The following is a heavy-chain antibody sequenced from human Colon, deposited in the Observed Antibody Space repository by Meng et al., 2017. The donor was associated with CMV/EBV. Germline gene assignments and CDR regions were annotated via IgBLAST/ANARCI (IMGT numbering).Heavy chain of an antibody. D-gene: IGHD6-6*01. CDR2: IHGDDTE. Sequence: QITFKDSCPTLVKPNQTLTLTFTFSGFSLTNKLNSLGWIRQSPGKALEWLALIHGDDTEQYSPSLQSRLSATRDTSKNQVVLTLTDMDPVDTATYYCVHRYSSSSGEVSWGQGTLVTVSS. J-gene: IGHJ5*02. CDR1: GFSLTNKLNS. CDR3: VHRYSSSSGEVS. V-gene: IGHV2-5*02.